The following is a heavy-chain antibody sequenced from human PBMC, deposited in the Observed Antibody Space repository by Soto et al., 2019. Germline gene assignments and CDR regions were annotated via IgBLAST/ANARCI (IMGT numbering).Heavy chain of an antibody. CDR3: ARDLQYYGSGRWVGMDV. Sequence: EVQLVESGGGLVQPGGSLRLSCAASGFTFSSYDMHWVRQATGKGLEWVSAIGTAGDTYYPGSVKGRFTISRENAKNSLYLQMNSPRAGDTAVYYCARDLQYYGSGRWVGMDVWGQGTTVTVSS. V-gene: IGHV3-13*01. CDR1: GFTFSSYD. D-gene: IGHD3-10*01. CDR2: IGTAGDT. J-gene: IGHJ6*02.